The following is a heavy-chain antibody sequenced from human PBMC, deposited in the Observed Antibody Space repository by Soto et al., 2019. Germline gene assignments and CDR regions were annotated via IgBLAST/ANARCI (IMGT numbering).Heavy chain of an antibody. V-gene: IGHV3-23*01. Sequence: EVQLLESGGGLVQPGGSLRLSCAASGFTFSSYAMSWVRQAPGKGLEWVSAISGSGGSTYYADSVKGRFTISRDNSKNTLYLQRNSLRAEDTAVYYCAKDRVVTMIVVVISDFDYWGQGTLVTVSS. D-gene: IGHD3-22*01. CDR1: GFTFSSYA. CDR2: ISGSGGST. J-gene: IGHJ4*02. CDR3: AKDRVVTMIVVVISDFDY.